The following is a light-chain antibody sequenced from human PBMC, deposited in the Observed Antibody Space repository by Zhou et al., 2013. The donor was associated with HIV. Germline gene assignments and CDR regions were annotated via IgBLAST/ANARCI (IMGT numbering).Light chain of an antibody. CDR2: AAS. J-gene: IGKJ4*01. V-gene: IGKV1-16*02. Sequence: DIQMTQSPSSLSASVGDRVTITCRASQDVRNYLAWFQQKPGKAPKSLIYAASNLQSGVPSKFSGSGSGTDFTLTISNLQPEDIATYYCQQYKIYPLTFGGGTKVEIK. CDR1: QDVRNY. CDR3: QQYKIYPLT.